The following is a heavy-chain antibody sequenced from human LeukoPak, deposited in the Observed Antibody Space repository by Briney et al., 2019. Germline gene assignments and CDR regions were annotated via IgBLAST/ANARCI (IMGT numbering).Heavy chain of an antibody. J-gene: IGHJ4*02. CDR1: GGSVSSDSYY. CDR3: ARDRSDGSGYYGYYFDY. V-gene: IGHV4-61*01. D-gene: IGHD3-22*01. Sequence: KPSETLSLTCNVSGGSVSSDSYYWSWIRQPPGKGLEWIGYIYYTGNTNYNPSLKSRVTISVDTSKNQFSLRLSSVTAADTAVYYCARDRSDGSGYYGYYFDYWGQGTLVSVSS. CDR2: IYYTGNT.